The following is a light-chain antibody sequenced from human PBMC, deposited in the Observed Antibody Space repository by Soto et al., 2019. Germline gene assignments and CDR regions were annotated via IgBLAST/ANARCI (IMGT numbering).Light chain of an antibody. Sequence: IVLTQSPGTLSLSPGERATLSCRASQTVSSSYFAWSQQKPGQAPRLLIYGASSRATGIPDRFSGSGSGTDFTLTISRLEPEDFAVYYCHQSVVSRWTFGQGTKVEV. V-gene: IGKV3-20*01. CDR1: QTVSSSY. J-gene: IGKJ1*01. CDR3: HQSVVSRWT. CDR2: GAS.